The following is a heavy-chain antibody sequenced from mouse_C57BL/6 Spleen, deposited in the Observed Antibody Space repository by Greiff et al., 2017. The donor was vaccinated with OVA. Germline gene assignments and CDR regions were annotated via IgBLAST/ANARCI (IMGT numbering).Heavy chain of an antibody. CDR1: GFTFTDYY. Sequence: EVKLVESGGGLVQPGGSLSLSCAASGFTFTDYYMSWVRQPPGKALEWLGFIRNKANGYTTAYSASVKGRFTISRDNSQSILYLQINAMIAQVSANYYAASSAHYSGSEGGYAMDYWGQGTSVTVSS. CDR2: IRNKANGYTT. J-gene: IGHJ4*01. D-gene: IGHD1-1*02. CDR3: ASSAHYSGSEGGYAMDY. V-gene: IGHV7-3*01.